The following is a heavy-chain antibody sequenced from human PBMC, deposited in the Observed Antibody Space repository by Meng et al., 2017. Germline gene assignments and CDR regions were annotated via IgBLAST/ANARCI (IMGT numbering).Heavy chain of an antibody. J-gene: IGHJ5*02. CDR2: IIPIFGTA. CDR3: ARGGYSYGLWFDP. V-gene: IGHV1-69*01. D-gene: IGHD5-18*01. CDR1: GGTFSSYA. Sequence: QVQVVQSGAEVEKPGFSGRVSCKAFGGTFSSYAISWVRQAPGQGLEWMGGIIPIFGTANYAQKFQGRVTITADESTSTAYMELSSLRSEDTAVYYCARGGYSYGLWFDPWGQGTLVTVSS.